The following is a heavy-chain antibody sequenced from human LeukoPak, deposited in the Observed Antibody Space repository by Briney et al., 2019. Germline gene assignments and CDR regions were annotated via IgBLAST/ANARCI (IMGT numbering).Heavy chain of an antibody. Sequence: ASVKVSCKASGYTFTSYGISWVRQAPGQGLEWMGGFDPEDGETIYAQKFQGRVTMTEDTSTDTAYMELSSLRSEDTAVYYCATGSSSWDYWGQGTLVTVSS. V-gene: IGHV1-24*01. J-gene: IGHJ4*02. CDR2: FDPEDGET. CDR3: ATGSSSWDY. CDR1: GYTFTSYG. D-gene: IGHD6-13*01.